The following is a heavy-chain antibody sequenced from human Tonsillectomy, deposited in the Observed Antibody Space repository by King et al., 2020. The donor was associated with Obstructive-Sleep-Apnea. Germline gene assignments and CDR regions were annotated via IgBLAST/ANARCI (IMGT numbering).Heavy chain of an antibody. CDR3: SRDRDGRGYFDY. CDR1: GYTFTSYS. CDR2: MTVFNGDA. Sequence: QLVQSGAEVKKPGASVKVSCRASGYTFTSYSLGWVRQAPGQGLEWMGWMTVFNGDAIYAQTLQGIVTLTTDTTTNTTYMELRSLASDATAVYYWSRDRDGRGYFDYWGQGTLVTVSS. V-gene: IGHV1-18*04. D-gene: IGHD5-24*01. J-gene: IGHJ4*02.